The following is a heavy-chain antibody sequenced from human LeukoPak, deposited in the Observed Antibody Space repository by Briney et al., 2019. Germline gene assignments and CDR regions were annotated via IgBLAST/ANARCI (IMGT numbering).Heavy chain of an antibody. CDR2: INPNSGGT. Sequence: ASVKVSCKASGYTFTGYYMHWVRQAPGQGLEWMGWINPNSGGTNYAQKFQGRATMTRDTSISTAYMELSRLRSDDTAVYYCARDYYDSSGYYNYWGRGTLVTVSS. CDR3: ARDYYDSSGYYNY. V-gene: IGHV1-2*02. CDR1: GYTFTGYY. J-gene: IGHJ4*02. D-gene: IGHD3-22*01.